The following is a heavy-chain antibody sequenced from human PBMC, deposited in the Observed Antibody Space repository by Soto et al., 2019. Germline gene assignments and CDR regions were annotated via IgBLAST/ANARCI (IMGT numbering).Heavy chain of an antibody. CDR2: INSDGSST. CDR3: ARDQDIVLVPAALYYYGMDV. J-gene: IGHJ6*02. D-gene: IGHD2-2*01. Sequence: EVQLVESGGGLVQPGGSLRLSCAASGFTFSSYWMHWVRQAPGKGLVWVSRINSDGSSTSYADSVKGRFTISRDNAKNTLYLQMNSLSAEDTAVYYCARDQDIVLVPAALYYYGMDVWGQGTTVTVSS. V-gene: IGHV3-74*01. CDR1: GFTFSSYW.